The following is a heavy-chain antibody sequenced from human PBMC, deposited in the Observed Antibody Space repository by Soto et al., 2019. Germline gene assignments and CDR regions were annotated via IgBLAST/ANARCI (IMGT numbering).Heavy chain of an antibody. D-gene: IGHD1-1*01. CDR3: TRHVTGGTVDV. CDR1: GYRFTRYW. CDR2: MYPGDSET. Sequence: LGESLKISCQTSGYRFTRYWIGWVRQLPGKGLEWIGIMYPGDSETKYSPAFEGQVTITADKSNATGYLQWGSLKASDSAMYFCTRHVTGGTVDVWGKGTSVTVSS. J-gene: IGHJ6*04. V-gene: IGHV5-51*01.